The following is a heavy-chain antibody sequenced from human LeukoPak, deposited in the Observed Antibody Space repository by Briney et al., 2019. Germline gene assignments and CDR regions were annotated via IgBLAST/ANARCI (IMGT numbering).Heavy chain of an antibody. V-gene: IGHV3-48*03. D-gene: IGHD5-12*01. J-gene: IGHJ5*02. CDR1: GFTFSSYE. Sequence: GGSLILSCAASGFTFSSYEMHWVRQAPGKGLEWVADISSSGPTIYYADSVKGRFTISRDNAKNSLYLQMNSLRAEDTAVYYCARLLVATPGVDPWGQGTQVTVSS. CDR3: ARLLVATPGVDP. CDR2: ISSSGPTI.